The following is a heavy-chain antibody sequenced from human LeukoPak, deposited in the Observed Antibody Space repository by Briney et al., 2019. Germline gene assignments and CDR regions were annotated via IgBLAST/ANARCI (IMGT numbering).Heavy chain of an antibody. V-gene: IGHV1-69*04. Sequence: ASVKVSCKASGGTFSSYAISWVRQAPGQGLEWMGRIIPILGIANYAQKFQGRVTITADKSTSTAYMELSSLRSEGTAVYYCARDRGGELQLYYFDYWGQGTLVTVSS. CDR2: IIPILGIA. J-gene: IGHJ4*02. D-gene: IGHD1-26*01. CDR1: GGTFSSYA. CDR3: ARDRGGELQLYYFDY.